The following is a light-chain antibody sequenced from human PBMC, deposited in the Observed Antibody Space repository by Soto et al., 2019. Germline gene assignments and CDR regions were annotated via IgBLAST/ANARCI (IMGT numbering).Light chain of an antibody. CDR2: GAS. V-gene: IGKV3-20*01. Sequence: EIVLTQSAGAVSLSTGERATVSCRASQSVSSSYLAWYQQKPGQAPRLLIYGASSRATGIPDRFSGSGSGTDFTLTISRREPEDVAVYYCQQYCSTITWPFGQGTKVDIK. CDR3: QQYCSTITWP. CDR1: QSVSSSY. J-gene: IGKJ1*01.